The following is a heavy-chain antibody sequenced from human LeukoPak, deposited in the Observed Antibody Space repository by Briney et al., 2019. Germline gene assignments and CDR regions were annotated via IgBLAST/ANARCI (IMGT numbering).Heavy chain of an antibody. CDR1: GYTFTVYY. CDR2: INPNSGGT. CDR3: ARDDSSGWYGNFDY. V-gene: IGHV1-2*02. J-gene: IGHJ4*02. D-gene: IGHD6-19*01. Sequence: ASVKVSCTASGYTFTVYYMHWVRQAPGQGLEWMGWINPNSGGTNYAQKFQGRVTMTRDTSISTAYMELSRLRSDDTAVYYCARDDSSGWYGNFDYWGQGTLVTVSS.